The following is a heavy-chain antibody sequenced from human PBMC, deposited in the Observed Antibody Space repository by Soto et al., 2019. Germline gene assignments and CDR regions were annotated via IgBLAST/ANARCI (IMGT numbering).Heavy chain of an antibody. CDR1: GFTFSSYG. D-gene: IGHD6-13*01. J-gene: IGHJ4*02. V-gene: IGHV3-30*19. CDR3: ARAQFPIAAAPFRY. Sequence: GAPLRLSCAESGFTFSSYGIHWVRQAPGKGLEWVAVISYDGSNKYYADSVKGRFTISRDNSKNTLYLQMNSLRAEDTAVYYCARAQFPIAAAPFRYWGQGTLVTVSS. CDR2: ISYDGSNK.